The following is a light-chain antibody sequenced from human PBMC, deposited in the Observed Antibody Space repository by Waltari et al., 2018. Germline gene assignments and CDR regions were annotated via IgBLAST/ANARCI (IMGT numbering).Light chain of an antibody. Sequence: IMLTQSPGTLSFSPGERATLSCRASQSISRYLAWYQQKPGQAPRLLIYGASTRATGIPDRFSGSGSGTDFSLTISGLEPEYSAVYYCQHHFRLPATFGQGTKVEIK. CDR3: QHHFRLPAT. V-gene: IGKV3-20*01. J-gene: IGKJ1*01. CDR1: QSISRY. CDR2: GAS.